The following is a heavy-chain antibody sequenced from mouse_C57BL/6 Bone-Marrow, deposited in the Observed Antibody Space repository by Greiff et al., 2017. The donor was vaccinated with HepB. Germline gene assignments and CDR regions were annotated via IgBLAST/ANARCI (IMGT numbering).Heavy chain of an antibody. V-gene: IGHV5-9-1*02. CDR2: ISSGGDYI. D-gene: IGHD4-1*01. Sequence: VQLKESGEGLVKPGGSLKLSCAASGFTFSSYAMSWVRQTPEKRLEWVAYISSGGDYIYYADTVKGRFTISRDNARNTLYLQMSSLKSEDTAMYYCTRDWDEDYAMDYWGQGTSVTVSS. CDR3: TRDWDEDYAMDY. J-gene: IGHJ4*01. CDR1: GFTFSSYA.